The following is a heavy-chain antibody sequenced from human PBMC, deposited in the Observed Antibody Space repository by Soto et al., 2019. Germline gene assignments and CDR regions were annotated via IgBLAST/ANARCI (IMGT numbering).Heavy chain of an antibody. D-gene: IGHD3-10*01. CDR3: SKLDSGSGRSPPLINY. Sequence: EVQLLESGGGLVQPGGSLRLSCAASGFTFSSYSMNWVRQAPGKGLEWVASVGGGGDNTFYADSVKGRFTISRDDSQNTLYLQMNSLRAVYTAVYFCSKLDSGSGRSPPLINYWGQGTLVTVSS. CDR2: VGGGGDNT. V-gene: IGHV3-23*01. J-gene: IGHJ4*02. CDR1: GFTFSSYS.